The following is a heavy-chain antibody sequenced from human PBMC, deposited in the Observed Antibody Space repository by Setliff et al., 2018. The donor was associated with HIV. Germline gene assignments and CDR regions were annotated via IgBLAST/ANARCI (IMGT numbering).Heavy chain of an antibody. CDR1: GYTSTSYG. CDR2: ISAYNGNR. D-gene: IGHD2-8*01. Sequence: ASVKVSCKASGYTSTSYGISWVRQAPGQGLEWMGWISAYNGNRNFAQKFRGRVTMTTDISTNTAYMEVRSLSFDDTAVYYCVRLTADRTNYYYYMDVWGKGTTVTVSS. CDR3: VRLTADRTNYYYYMDV. V-gene: IGHV1-18*01. J-gene: IGHJ6*03.